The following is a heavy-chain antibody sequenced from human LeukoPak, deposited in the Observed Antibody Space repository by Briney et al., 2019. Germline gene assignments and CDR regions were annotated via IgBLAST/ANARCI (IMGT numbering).Heavy chain of an antibody. V-gene: IGHV4-59*01. CDR2: IYYSGST. CDR3: ARGDLLLGGYYGMDV. CDR1: GGSFSGYY. J-gene: IGHJ6*02. Sequence: PSETLSLTCAVYGGSFSGYYWNWIRQPPGKGLKCIGYIYYSGSTNYNPSLKSRVTMSVDTSKNQFSLKLTSVTAADTAVYYCARGDLLLGGYYGMDVWGQGTTVTVSS. D-gene: IGHD2-15*01.